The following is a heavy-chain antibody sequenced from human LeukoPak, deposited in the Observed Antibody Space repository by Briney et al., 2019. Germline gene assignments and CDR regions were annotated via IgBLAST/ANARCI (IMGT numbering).Heavy chain of an antibody. V-gene: IGHV1-69*13. CDR2: IIPIFGTA. CDR3: ASEGAQLERRAWGAFDI. D-gene: IGHD1-1*01. J-gene: IGHJ3*02. CDR1: GGTFSSYA. Sequence: SVKVSCKASGGTFSSYAISWVRQAPGQGLEWMGGIIPIFGTANYAQKFQGRVTITADESTSTAYMELSSLRSEDTAVYYCASEGAQLERRAWGAFDIWGQGTMVTVSS.